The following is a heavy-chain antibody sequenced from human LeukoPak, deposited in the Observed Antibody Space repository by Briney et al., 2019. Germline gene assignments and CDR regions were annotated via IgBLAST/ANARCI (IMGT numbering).Heavy chain of an antibody. J-gene: IGHJ6*02. Sequence: PSETLSLTCAVYGGSFSGYYWSWIRQPPGKGLEWIGEINHSGSTNYNPSLKSRVTISVDTSKNQFSLKLSSVTDADTAVYYCASQIAAAAIYGMDVWGQGTTVTVSS. CDR2: INHSGST. CDR1: GGSFSGYY. V-gene: IGHV4-34*01. CDR3: ASQIAAAAIYGMDV. D-gene: IGHD6-13*01.